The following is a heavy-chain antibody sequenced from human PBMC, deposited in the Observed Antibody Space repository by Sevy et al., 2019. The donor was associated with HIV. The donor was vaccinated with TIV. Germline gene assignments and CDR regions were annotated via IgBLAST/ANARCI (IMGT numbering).Heavy chain of an antibody. J-gene: IGHJ4*02. V-gene: IGHV4-59*08. D-gene: IGHD1-26*01. CDR1: GGSITSLY. CDR3: AGGNAWGRGYS. CDR2: IYYNGNT. Sequence: SETLSLTCTVSGGSITSLYWGWIRQPPGKGLEWIANIYYNGNTNYNPSLKSRVTISLDTSKNQFSLRLSSVTAADPAIYDCAGGNAWGRGYSWGQGTLVTVSS.